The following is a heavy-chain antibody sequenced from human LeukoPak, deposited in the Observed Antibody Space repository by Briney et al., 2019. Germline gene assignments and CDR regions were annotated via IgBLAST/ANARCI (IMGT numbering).Heavy chain of an antibody. J-gene: IGHJ4*02. V-gene: IGHV3-11*01. D-gene: IGHD4-23*01. CDR2: ISSSGSTK. CDR3: ARDPNSNYGDNVEGD. CDR1: GVSISSSSYY. Sequence: LSLTCTVSGVSISSSSYYWGWIRQAPGKGLEWVSYISSSGSTKYYADSVKGRFTISRDNAKNSLYLQMNSLRAEDTAVYYCARDPNSNYGDNVEGDWGQGTLVSVSS.